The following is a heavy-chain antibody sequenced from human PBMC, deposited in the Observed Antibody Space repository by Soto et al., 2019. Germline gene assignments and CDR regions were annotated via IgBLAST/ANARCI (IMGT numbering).Heavy chain of an antibody. Sequence: LRLSCTASGFTFGAYAMSWFRQAPGKGLEWVGFIKSKGYGGTTEYAASVKGRFTISRDDSKSIAYLQMNSLKTEDTAVYYCTRDSGCGGDCYENYFDYWGQGTLVTVSS. CDR3: TRDSGCGGDCYENYFDY. CDR1: GFTFGAYA. J-gene: IGHJ4*02. CDR2: IKSKGYGGTT. D-gene: IGHD2-21*02. V-gene: IGHV3-49*03.